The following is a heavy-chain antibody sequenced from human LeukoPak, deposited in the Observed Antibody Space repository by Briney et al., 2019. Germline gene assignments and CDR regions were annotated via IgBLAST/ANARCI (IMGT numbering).Heavy chain of an antibody. CDR3: ARVSYDFWSGFNNWSDP. CDR1: GYTFTSYA. CDR2: INAGNGNT. D-gene: IGHD3-3*01. Sequence: GASVKVSCKASGYTFTSYAMHWVRQAPGQRLEWMGWINAGNGNTKYSQKFQGRVTITRDTFASTAYMELSSLRSEDTAVYYCARVSYDFWSGFNNWSDPWGQGTLVTVSS. J-gene: IGHJ5*02. V-gene: IGHV1-3*01.